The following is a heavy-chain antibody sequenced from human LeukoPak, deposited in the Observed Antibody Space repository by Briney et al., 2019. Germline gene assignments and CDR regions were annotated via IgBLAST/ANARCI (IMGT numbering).Heavy chain of an antibody. V-gene: IGHV1-69*13. CDR1: GYTFTDYA. Sequence: GASVKVSCKASGYTFTDYAISWVRQAPGQGLEWMGGIIPIFGTANYAQKFQGRVTITADESTSTAYMELSSLRSEDTAVYYCASLRRDGYNYGYYYGMDVWGQGTTVTVSS. D-gene: IGHD5-24*01. CDR2: IIPIFGTA. J-gene: IGHJ6*02. CDR3: ASLRRDGYNYGYYYGMDV.